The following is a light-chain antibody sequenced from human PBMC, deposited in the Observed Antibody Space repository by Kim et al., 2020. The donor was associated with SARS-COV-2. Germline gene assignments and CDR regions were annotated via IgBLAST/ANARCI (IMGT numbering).Light chain of an antibody. CDR1: SGYSNYK. V-gene: IGLV9-49*01. Sequence: QPVLTQPPSASASLGASVTLTCTLSSGYSNYKVDWYQQRPGKGPRFVMRVGTGGIVGSKGDGIPDRFSVLGSGLNRYLTIKNIQEEDESDYHCGADHGSGSNFVSHVVFGGGTQLTVL. J-gene: IGLJ2*01. CDR3: GADHGSGSNFVSHVV. CDR2: VGTGGIVG.